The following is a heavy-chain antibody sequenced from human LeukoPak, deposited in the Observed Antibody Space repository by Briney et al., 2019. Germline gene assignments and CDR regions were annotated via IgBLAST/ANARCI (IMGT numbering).Heavy chain of an antibody. CDR2: INHSGST. CDR1: GGSFSGYY. D-gene: IGHD6-13*01. V-gene: IGHV4-34*01. J-gene: IGHJ4*02. CDR3: ARLAYSSSWYPEYYFDY. Sequence: SETLSLTCAVYGGSFSGYYWSWIRQPPGKGLEWIGEINHSGSTNYNPPLKSRVTISVDTSKNQFSLKLSSVTAADTAVYYCARLAYSSSWYPEYYFDYWGQGTLVTVSS.